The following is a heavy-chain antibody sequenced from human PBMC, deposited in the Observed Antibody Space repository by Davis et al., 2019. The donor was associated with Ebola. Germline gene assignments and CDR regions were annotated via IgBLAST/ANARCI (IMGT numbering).Heavy chain of an antibody. J-gene: IGHJ3*01. CDR2: INPSNFIT. CDR3: ARPRGTIFGVDRRSDAFDL. V-gene: IGHV1-46*01. CDR1: GYTFTSYY. Sequence: ASVKVSCKASGYTFTSYYLHWVRQAPGQGLEWMGFINPSNFITSYAQKFQGRVTMTRDTSTSTVFMELSSLRSEDTAVYFCARPRGTIFGVDRRSDAFDLWGQGTMVTVSS. D-gene: IGHD3-3*01.